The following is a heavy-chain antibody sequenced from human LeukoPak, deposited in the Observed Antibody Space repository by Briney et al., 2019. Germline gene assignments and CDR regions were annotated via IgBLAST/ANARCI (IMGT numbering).Heavy chain of an antibody. D-gene: IGHD3-3*01. V-gene: IGHV3-30*18. Sequence: QPGGSLRLSCAASGFTFSSYGMHWVRQAPGKGLEWVAVISYDGSNKYYADSVKGRSTISRDNSKNTLYLQMNSLRAEDTAVYYCAKYFWGAKAPFDYWGQGTLVTVSS. CDR3: AKYFWGAKAPFDY. CDR2: ISYDGSNK. CDR1: GFTFSSYG. J-gene: IGHJ4*02.